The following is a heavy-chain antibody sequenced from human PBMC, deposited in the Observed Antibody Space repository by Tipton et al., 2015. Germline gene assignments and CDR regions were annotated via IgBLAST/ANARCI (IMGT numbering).Heavy chain of an antibody. V-gene: IGHV4-38-2*01. CDR2: VYPGGGT. D-gene: IGHD3-9*01. J-gene: IGHJ4*02. Sequence: PGLVKPSETMSLTCDVSGYSINNDYYWGWIRQAPGKGLEWIGFVYPGGGTYYNPSLKSRVTILVDTPQNQVSLRLTSVTAADTAVYYCACQDYDSLTRDYQTVDYWGQGTLVTVSS. CDR3: ACQDYDSLTRDYQTVDY. CDR1: GYSINNDYY.